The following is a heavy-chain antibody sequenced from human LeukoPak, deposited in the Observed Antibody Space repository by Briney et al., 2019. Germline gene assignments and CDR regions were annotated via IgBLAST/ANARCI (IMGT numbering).Heavy chain of an antibody. Sequence: PGGSLRLSCAASGFTFSNYAMSWVRQAPGKGLEWVSSISTSGGSTYYADSVKGRFTILRDNSKNTLYLQMNSLRAEDTAVYYCAKVGGSTWYRSWFDSWGQGTLVTVSS. CDR2: ISTSGGST. D-gene: IGHD6-13*01. CDR3: AKVGGSTWYRSWFDS. CDR1: GFTFSNYA. V-gene: IGHV3-23*01. J-gene: IGHJ5*01.